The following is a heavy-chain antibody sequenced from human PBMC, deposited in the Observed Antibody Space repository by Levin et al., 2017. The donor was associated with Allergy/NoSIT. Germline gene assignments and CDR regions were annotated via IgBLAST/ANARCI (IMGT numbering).Heavy chain of an antibody. V-gene: IGHV4-4*02. CDR2: IYHSGST. CDR3: ARDLKGNRIQLWHQYWYFDL. Sequence: SQTLSLTCAVSGGSISSSNWWSWVRQPPGKGLEWIGEIYHSGSTNYNPSLKSRVTISVDKSKNQFSLKLSSVTAADTAVYYCARDLKGNRIQLWHQYWYFDLWGRGTLVTVSS. J-gene: IGHJ2*01. CDR1: GGSISSSNW. D-gene: IGHD5-18*01.